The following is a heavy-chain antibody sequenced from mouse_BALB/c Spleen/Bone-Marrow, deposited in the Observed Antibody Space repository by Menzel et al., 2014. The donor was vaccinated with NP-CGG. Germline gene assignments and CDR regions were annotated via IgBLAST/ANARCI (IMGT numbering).Heavy chain of an antibody. D-gene: IGHD2-1*01. V-gene: IGHV1-5*01. CDR2: IYPGSSDT. Sequence: EVKLVESGTVLARPGASVKMSCKASGYSFTSYWMHWVKQRPGQGLEWIGAIYPGSSDTSYNQKFKGKAKLTAVTSATTAYMELSSLTNEDSAVYFCTRKVYYGNPLDYWGQGTTLTVSS. CDR3: TRKVYYGNPLDY. J-gene: IGHJ2*01. CDR1: GYSFTSYW.